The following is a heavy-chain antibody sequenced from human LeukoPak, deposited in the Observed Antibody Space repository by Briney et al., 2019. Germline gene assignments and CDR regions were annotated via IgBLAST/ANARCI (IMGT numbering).Heavy chain of an antibody. J-gene: IGHJ6*03. CDR2: IYYSGST. CDR1: GDSISSSY. Sequence: SETLSLTCTVSGDSISSSYWSWIRQSPGKGLEWIGYIYYSGSTHYNPSLKSRVTISVDTSKNQFSLKPSSVTAADTAVYYCASHLADLDYYYYMDVWGTGATVTVSS. V-gene: IGHV4-59*08. CDR3: ASHLADLDYYYYMDV. D-gene: IGHD3-3*01.